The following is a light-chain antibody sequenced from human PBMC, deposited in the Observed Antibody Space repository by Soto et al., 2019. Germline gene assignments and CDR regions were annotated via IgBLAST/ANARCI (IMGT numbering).Light chain of an antibody. J-gene: IGKJ1*01. CDR2: KAS. CDR3: QQYKSYFRT. CDR1: QSISSW. V-gene: IGKV1-5*03. Sequence: DIEMTQSPSTLSASVGDRVTITCRASQSISSWLAWYQQKPGKAPKLLIYKASSLESGVPSRVSGSGSGTEFTLTISSLQPDDFATYYCQQYKSYFRTFGQGTKVEIK.